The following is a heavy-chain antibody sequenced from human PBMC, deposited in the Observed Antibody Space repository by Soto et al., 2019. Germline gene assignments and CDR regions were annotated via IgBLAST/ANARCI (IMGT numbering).Heavy chain of an antibody. D-gene: IGHD3-16*01. CDR3: ATYTAFAKYYFDY. V-gene: IGHV4-30-2*01. J-gene: IGHJ4*02. CDR1: GVSITTNGYS. Sequence: SETLSLSCAVSGVSITTNGYSGSWIRQPPGKGLEWIGYIYPSGTIFYNPSLNRRVTISADTSNSQFSLKLTSVTAADTAVYFCATYTAFAKYYFDYWGRGTLVTVSS. CDR2: IYPSGTI.